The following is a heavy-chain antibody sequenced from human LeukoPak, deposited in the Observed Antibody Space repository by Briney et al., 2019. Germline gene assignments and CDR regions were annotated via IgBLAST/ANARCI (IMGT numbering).Heavy chain of an antibody. CDR3: AKGPPGTDNDWHFDL. Sequence: ASVKVSCKVSGYSLTEICMHWVRQAPGKGLEWMGGFDPEENKRIYAQKFKGRVTMTEDTSTDTAYMEVSSLTFEDTAVYYCAKGPPGTDNDWHFDLWGRGTLVTVSS. CDR1: GYSLTEIC. J-gene: IGHJ2*01. V-gene: IGHV1-24*01. D-gene: IGHD1-1*01. CDR2: FDPEENKR.